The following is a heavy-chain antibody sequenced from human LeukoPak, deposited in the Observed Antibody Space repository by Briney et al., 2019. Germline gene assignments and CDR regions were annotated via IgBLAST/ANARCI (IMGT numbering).Heavy chain of an antibody. CDR1: GYTFTGYY. CDR3: ARGDIRGLAAATESFDY. V-gene: IGHV1-2*02. CDR2: INPNSGGT. J-gene: IGHJ4*02. D-gene: IGHD6-13*01. Sequence: ASVKVSCKASGYTFTGYYMHWVRQAPGQGLEWMGWINPNSGGTNYAQKFQGRVTMTRDTSISTAYMELSRLRSDDTAVYYCARGDIRGLAAATESFDYWGQGTLATVSS.